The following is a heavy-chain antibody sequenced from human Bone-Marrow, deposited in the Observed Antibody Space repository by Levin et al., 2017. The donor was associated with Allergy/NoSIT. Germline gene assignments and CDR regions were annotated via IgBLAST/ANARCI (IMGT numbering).Heavy chain of an antibody. D-gene: IGHD2-8*02. CDR1: GGPLNNYA. Sequence: ASVKVSCKASGGPLNNYAFSWVRQAPGQGLEWMGGIIPIFHTSNYAQKFQGRVTVTADQSTSTAYMELSSLRSEDTAVYYCAATPRYCTGGSCFQAEIDFWGQGTLVIVSS. J-gene: IGHJ4*02. CDR3: AATPRYCTGGSCFQAEIDF. CDR2: IIPIFHTS. V-gene: IGHV1-69*13.